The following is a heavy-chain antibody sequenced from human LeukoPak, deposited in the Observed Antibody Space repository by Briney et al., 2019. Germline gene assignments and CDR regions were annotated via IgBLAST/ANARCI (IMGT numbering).Heavy chain of an antibody. CDR2: INHSGST. CDR1: GGSFSGYY. V-gene: IGHV4-34*01. CDR3: ARANYDSSGRGAFDI. J-gene: IGHJ3*02. D-gene: IGHD3-22*01. Sequence: PSETLSLTCAVYGGSFSGYYWSWIRQPPGKGLEWLGEINHSGSTNYNPSLKSRVTISVDTSKNQFSLKLSSVTAADTAVYYCARANYDSSGRGAFDIWGQGTMVTVSS.